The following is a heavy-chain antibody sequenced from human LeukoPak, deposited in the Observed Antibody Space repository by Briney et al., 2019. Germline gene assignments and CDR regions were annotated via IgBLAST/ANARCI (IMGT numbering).Heavy chain of an antibody. Sequence: SETLSLTCTVTGGSISSGGYYWSWIRQPPGKGLEWIGEINHSGSTNYNPSLKSRVTISVDTSKNQFSLKLSSVTAADTAVYYCVRGGYSSSWYAPNYNWFDPWGQGTLVTVSS. J-gene: IGHJ5*02. D-gene: IGHD6-13*01. CDR3: VRGGYSSSWYAPNYNWFDP. CDR2: INHSGST. CDR1: GGSISSGGYY. V-gene: IGHV4-39*07.